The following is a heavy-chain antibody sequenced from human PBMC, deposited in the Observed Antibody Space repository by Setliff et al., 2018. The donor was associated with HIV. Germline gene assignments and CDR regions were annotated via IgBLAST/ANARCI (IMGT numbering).Heavy chain of an antibody. CDR1: GGSFTAYY. J-gene: IGHJ5*01. D-gene: IGHD2-2*01. V-gene: IGHV4-34*01. Sequence: SETLSLTCAVYGGSFTAYYWTWIRQPPGKGLEWIGEIHHGGSTNYMLSLKNRVTISVDTSKNQFSLTLRSLTAADTAVYYCARGAYRFDSWGQGNLVTVSS. CDR2: IHHGGST. CDR3: ARGAYRFDS.